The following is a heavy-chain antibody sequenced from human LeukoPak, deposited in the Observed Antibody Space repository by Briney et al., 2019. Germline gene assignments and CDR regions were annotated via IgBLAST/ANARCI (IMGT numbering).Heavy chain of an antibody. CDR3: ARQGYISGQGFRNNWFDP. Sequence: TSETLSLTCTVSGGSISSSSFYWGWIRQPPGKGLGWIGTIFYSGSTYYNPSLRSRVTMSVDTSKNQFSLRLSSVTAADTAVYYCARQGYISGQGFRNNWFDPWGQGSLVTVSS. CDR2: IFYSGST. CDR1: GGSISSSSFY. D-gene: IGHD6-19*01. V-gene: IGHV4-39*01. J-gene: IGHJ5*02.